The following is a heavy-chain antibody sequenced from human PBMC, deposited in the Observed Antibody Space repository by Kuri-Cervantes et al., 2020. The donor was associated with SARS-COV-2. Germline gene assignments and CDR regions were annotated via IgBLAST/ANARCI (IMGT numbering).Heavy chain of an antibody. Sequence: GESLKISCAASGFTFSSYWTSWVRQAPGKGLEWVANIKQDGSEKYYVDSVKGRFTISRDNAKNSLYLQMNSLRAEDTAVYYCARVGAYYDFWSGYGPFDYWGQGTLVTVSS. CDR2: IKQDGSEK. CDR3: ARVGAYYDFWSGYGPFDY. V-gene: IGHV3-7*01. J-gene: IGHJ4*02. D-gene: IGHD3-3*01. CDR1: GFTFSSYW.